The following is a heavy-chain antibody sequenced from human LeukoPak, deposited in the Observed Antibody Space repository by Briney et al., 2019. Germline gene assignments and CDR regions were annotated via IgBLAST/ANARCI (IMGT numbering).Heavy chain of an antibody. CDR2: MYYSGRTNYNPST. D-gene: IGHD1-26*01. J-gene: IGHJ4*02. Sequence: SETLSLTCTVSGGSISSYYWSLIRQPPGKGLEGMGYMYYSGRTNYNPSTNYNPSLKSRVTISVDTSKNQFSLKLSSVTAADTAVYYCARDVGATPGYFDYWGQGTLVTVSS. V-gene: IGHV4-59*01. CDR1: GGSISSYY. CDR3: ARDVGATPGYFDY.